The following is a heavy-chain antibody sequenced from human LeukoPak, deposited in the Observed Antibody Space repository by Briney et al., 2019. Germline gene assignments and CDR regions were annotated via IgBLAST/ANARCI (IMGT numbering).Heavy chain of an antibody. CDR2: VWFDGNNK. CDR1: GFSFSDYG. D-gene: IGHD1-26*01. Sequence: GESLKISCAASGFSFSDYGMHWVRQAPGKGLEWVAVVWFDGNNKYYTDSVKGRFTISRDNSKDTLFLQMNRLRVEDTAVYYCARYGSYVQLDYWGQGTLVTVSS. CDR3: ARYGSYVQLDY. J-gene: IGHJ4*02. V-gene: IGHV3-33*01.